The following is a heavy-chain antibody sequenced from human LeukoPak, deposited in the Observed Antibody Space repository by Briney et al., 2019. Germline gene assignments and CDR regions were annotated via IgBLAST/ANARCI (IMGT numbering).Heavy chain of an antibody. CDR3: ARRWDYTRAFDI. CDR2: ISGSGGST. Sequence: GGSLRLSCAASGFSFSTYVMTWVRQAPGKGLEWVSTISGSGGSTYYADSVKGRFTISRDNSKNTLYLQMNSLRAEDTAVYYCARRWDYTRAFDIWGQGTMVTVSS. J-gene: IGHJ3*02. V-gene: IGHV3-23*01. D-gene: IGHD4-11*01. CDR1: GFSFSTYV.